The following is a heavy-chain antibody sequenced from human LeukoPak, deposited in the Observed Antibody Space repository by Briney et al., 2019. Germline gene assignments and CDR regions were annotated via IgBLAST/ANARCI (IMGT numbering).Heavy chain of an antibody. V-gene: IGHV3-13*05. J-gene: IGHJ2*01. CDR1: GFTFSSYD. CDR2: IGAGGDP. Sequence: GGSLRFSCAASGFTFSSYDMHWVRQATGKGLEWVSTIGAGGDPYYPGSVKGRFTISRENAKNSLYLQMNSLRAGDTAMYYCARGTVATIGWYFDLWGRGTLVTVSS. CDR3: ARGTVATIGWYFDL. D-gene: IGHD5-12*01.